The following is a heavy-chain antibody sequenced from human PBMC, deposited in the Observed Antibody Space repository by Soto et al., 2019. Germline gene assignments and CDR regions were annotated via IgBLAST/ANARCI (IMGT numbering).Heavy chain of an antibody. CDR2: IYYSGST. CDR1: GGSISSYY. D-gene: IGHD2-2*01. V-gene: IGHV4-59*01. Sequence: SETLSLTCTVSGGSISSYYWSWIRQPPGKGLEWIGYIYYSGSTNYNPSLKSRVTISVDTSKNQFSLKLSSVTAADTAVYYCARVNPGYCSSTSCYDAFDIWGQGTMVTVSS. J-gene: IGHJ3*02. CDR3: ARVNPGYCSSTSCYDAFDI.